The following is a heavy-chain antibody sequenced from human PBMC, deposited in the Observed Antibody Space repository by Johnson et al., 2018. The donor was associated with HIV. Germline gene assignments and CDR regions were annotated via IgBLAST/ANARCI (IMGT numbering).Heavy chain of an antibody. CDR1: GFTFSNYA. J-gene: IGHJ3*02. CDR3: ARLKNGAFDI. CDR2: ISYDGSNK. D-gene: IGHD2-8*01. V-gene: IGHV3-30-3*01. Sequence: VQLVESGGGVVQPGRSLRLSCAASGFTFSNYAMHWVRQAPGKGLEWVAVISYDGSNKYYADSVKGRFTISRDNSKNTLYLQMNSLRAEDTAVYYCARLKNGAFDIWGQGKMVTVSS.